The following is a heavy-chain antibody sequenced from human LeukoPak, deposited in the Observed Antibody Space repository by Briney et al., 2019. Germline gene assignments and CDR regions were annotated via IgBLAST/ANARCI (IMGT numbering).Heavy chain of an antibody. CDR1: GGSIIDYY. Sequence: PSETLSLTCSVSGGSIIDYYWSWIRQPPGKGLDWIAYIYYNGYSYSNPSLQSRLTISVDTSKNQFSLNLRSVNAADKAVYYCARHQYGGCNYPFDNWGQGTLVTVSS. D-gene: IGHD1-1*01. V-gene: IGHV4-59*08. CDR2: IYYNGYS. CDR3: ARHQYGGCNYPFDN. J-gene: IGHJ4*02.